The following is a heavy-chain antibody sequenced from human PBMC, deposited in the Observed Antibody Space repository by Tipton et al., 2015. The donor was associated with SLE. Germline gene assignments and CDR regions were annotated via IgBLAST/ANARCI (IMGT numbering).Heavy chain of an antibody. CDR2: INSDGSST. CDR3: ASRGFSIAAAHHYGMDV. Sequence: SLRLSCAASGFTFSSYWMHWVRQAPGKGLVWVSRINSDGSSTSYADSVKGRFTISRDNAKNTLYLQMNSLRAEDTAVYYCASRGFSIAAAHHYGMDVWGQGTTVTVSS. D-gene: IGHD6-13*01. CDR1: GFTFSSYW. V-gene: IGHV3-74*01. J-gene: IGHJ6*02.